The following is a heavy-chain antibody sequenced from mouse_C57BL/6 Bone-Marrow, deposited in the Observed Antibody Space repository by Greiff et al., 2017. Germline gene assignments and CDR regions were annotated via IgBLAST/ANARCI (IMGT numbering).Heavy chain of an antibody. J-gene: IGHJ2*01. CDR1: GFTFSSYT. CDR3: ARHDYGSSSFDY. V-gene: IGHV5-9*01. Sequence: EVHLVESGGGLVKPGGSLKLSCAASGFTFSSYTMSWVRQTPEKRLEWVATISGGGGNTYYPDSVKGRFTISRDNAKNTLYLQMSSLRSEDTALYYCARHDYGSSSFDYWGQGTTLTVSS. CDR2: ISGGGGNT. D-gene: IGHD1-1*01.